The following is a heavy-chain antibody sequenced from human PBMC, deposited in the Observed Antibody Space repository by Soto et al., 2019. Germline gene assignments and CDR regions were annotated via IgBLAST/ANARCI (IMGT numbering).Heavy chain of an antibody. CDR1: GFTFSSSG. CDR2: IWYDGLNK. J-gene: IGHJ3*02. CDR3: ARVRSTAAPLDAFDI. D-gene: IGHD6-6*01. V-gene: IGHV3-33*01. Sequence: QVQLVESGGGVVQPGRSLRLSCAASGFTFSSSGMHWVRQAPGKGLEWVAVIWYDGLNKYYADSVKGRFTISRDNSKNTLDLQMNSLRAEDTAVYYCARVRSTAAPLDAFDIWGQGTMVTVSS.